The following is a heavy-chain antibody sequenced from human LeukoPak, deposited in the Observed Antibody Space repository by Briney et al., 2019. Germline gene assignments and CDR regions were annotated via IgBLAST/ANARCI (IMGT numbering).Heavy chain of an antibody. V-gene: IGHV4-59*12. D-gene: IGHD6-19*01. J-gene: IGHJ4*02. CDR1: GGSISSYY. CDR2: IYYSGST. Sequence: SETLSLTCTVSGGSISSYYWSWIRQPPGKGLEWIGYIYYSGSTNYNPSLKSRVTISVDTSKNQFSLKLSSVTAADTAVYYCARTEYSSGWNTYYFDYWGQGTLVTVSS. CDR3: ARTEYSSGWNTYYFDY.